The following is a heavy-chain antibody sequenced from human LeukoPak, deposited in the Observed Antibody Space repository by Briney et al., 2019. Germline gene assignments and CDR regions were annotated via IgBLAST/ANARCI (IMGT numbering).Heavy chain of an antibody. V-gene: IGHV4-39*01. CDR1: GGSISSSSYY. J-gene: IGHJ4*02. CDR3: ARGPAYDSSGYPHFDY. Sequence: PSETLSLTCTVSGGSISSSSYYWGWIRQPPGKGLEWIGSIYYSGSTYYNPSLKSRVTISVDTSKNQFSLKPSSVTAADTAVYYCARGPAYDSSGYPHFDYWGQGTLVTVSS. CDR2: IYYSGST. D-gene: IGHD3-22*01.